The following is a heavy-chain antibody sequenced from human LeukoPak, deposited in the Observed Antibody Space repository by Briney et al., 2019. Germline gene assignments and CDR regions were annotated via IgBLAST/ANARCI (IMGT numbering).Heavy chain of an antibody. Sequence: PGGSLRLSCAASGFRFSGYAMHWFRQAPGKGLEWLAVISYDGSNKHYADPVKGRFSISRDNFKNTLHLQMNSLRAEDTAVYYCARDNAFSGGPPLFDCWGRGTLATVSS. J-gene: IGHJ4*02. V-gene: IGHV3-30-3*01. CDR2: ISYDGSNK. D-gene: IGHD1-26*01. CDR3: ARDNAFSGGPPLFDC. CDR1: GFRFSGYA.